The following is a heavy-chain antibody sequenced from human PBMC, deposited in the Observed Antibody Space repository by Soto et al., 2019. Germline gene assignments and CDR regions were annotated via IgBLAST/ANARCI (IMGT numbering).Heavy chain of an antibody. CDR3: ARDLIVVVRSLISRNWFDP. V-gene: IGHV6-1*01. J-gene: IGHJ5*02. D-gene: IGHD3-22*01. CDR1: GDSVSSNSAA. CDR2: TYYRSKWFN. Sequence: SQTLSLTCAISGDSVSSNSAAWNWIRQSPSRGLEWLGRTYYRSKWFNDYAVSVKSRITINPDTSKNQFSLQLNSVTPEDTAVYYCARDLIVVVRSLISRNWFDPWGQGTLVTVSS.